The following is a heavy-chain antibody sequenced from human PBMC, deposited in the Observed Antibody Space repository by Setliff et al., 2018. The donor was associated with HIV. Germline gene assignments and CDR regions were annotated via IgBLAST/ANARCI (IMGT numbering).Heavy chain of an antibody. CDR3: AIDSGVSIFGVVISGPPDY. CDR2: ISSYNGNT. V-gene: IGHV1-18*01. CDR1: GNSFTSYG. Sequence: ASVKVSCKASGNSFTSYGINWVRQAPGQGLEWMGWISSYNGNTNYAQMLQGRVTMTTDTSTGTAYMELKSLRSDDTAVYYCAIDSGVSIFGVVISGPPDYWGQGTLVTVSS. J-gene: IGHJ4*02. D-gene: IGHD3-3*01.